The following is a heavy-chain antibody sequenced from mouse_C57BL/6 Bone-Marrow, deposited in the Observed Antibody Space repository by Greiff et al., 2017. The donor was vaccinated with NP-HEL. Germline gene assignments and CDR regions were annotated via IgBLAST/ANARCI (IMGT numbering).Heavy chain of an antibody. Sequence: QVQLQQSGAELVRPGTSVKVSCKASGYAFTNYLIEWVKQRPGQGLEWIGVINPGSGGTNYNEKFKGKATLTADKSSSTAYMQLSSLTSEDSAVYFCARNDYDRAYWGQGTLVTVSA. J-gene: IGHJ3*01. D-gene: IGHD2-4*01. CDR2: INPGSGGT. CDR3: ARNDYDRAY. V-gene: IGHV1-54*01. CDR1: GYAFTNYL.